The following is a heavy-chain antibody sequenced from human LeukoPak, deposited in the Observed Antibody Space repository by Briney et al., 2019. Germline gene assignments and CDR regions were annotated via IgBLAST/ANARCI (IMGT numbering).Heavy chain of an antibody. CDR1: GGSISSYY. J-gene: IGHJ4*02. D-gene: IGHD3-22*01. V-gene: IGHV4-59*01. Sequence: SETLSLTCTVSGGSISSYYWSWIRRLPGKGLEWIGYIYYSGSTNYNPSLKSRVTISVETSKNQFSLKLSSVTAADTAVYYCARVTGYMIEDYFDYWGQGTLVTVSS. CDR3: ARVTGYMIEDYFDY. CDR2: IYYSGST.